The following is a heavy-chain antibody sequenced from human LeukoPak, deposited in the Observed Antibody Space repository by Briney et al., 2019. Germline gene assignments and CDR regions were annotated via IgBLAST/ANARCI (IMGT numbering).Heavy chain of an antibody. V-gene: IGHV3-30*02. CDR3: ARSLVGATTYYYYYMDV. CDR1: GFTFSSYW. D-gene: IGHD1-26*01. J-gene: IGHJ6*03. CDR2: IRYDGSNK. Sequence: GGSLRLSCAASGFTFSSYWMSWVRQAPGKGLEWVAFIRYDGSNKYYADSVKGRFTISRDNSKNTLYLQMNSLRAEDTAVYYCARSLVGATTYYYYYMDVWGKGTTVTVSS.